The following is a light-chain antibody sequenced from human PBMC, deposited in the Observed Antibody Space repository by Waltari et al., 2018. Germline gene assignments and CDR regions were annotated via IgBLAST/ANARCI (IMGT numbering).Light chain of an antibody. CDR2: STN. CDR3: LLFFDNSRV. Sequence: QTVVTQEPSLTVSPGGTVTLTCASSAGEVPRRHHANWLQQRSGPPPSLPIFSTNDKHPSTPARFSGSLLGGKAALTLSEVQSEDEADYYCLLFFDNSRVFGGGTKLTVL. CDR1: AGEVPRRHH. J-gene: IGLJ3*02. V-gene: IGLV7-43*01.